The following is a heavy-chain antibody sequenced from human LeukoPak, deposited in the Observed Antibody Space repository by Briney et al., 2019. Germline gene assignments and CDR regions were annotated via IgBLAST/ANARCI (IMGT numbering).Heavy chain of an antibody. Sequence: ASVKVSCKASGGTFSSYAISWVRQAPGQGLEWMGGIIPIFGTANYAQKFQGRVTMTRDTSTNTVYMELSSLRSEDTAVYYCARGDYYDSSGYYDPWGQGTLVTVSS. V-gene: IGHV1-69*05. CDR3: ARGDYYDSSGYYDP. D-gene: IGHD3-22*01. CDR1: GGTFSSYA. CDR2: IIPIFGTA. J-gene: IGHJ5*02.